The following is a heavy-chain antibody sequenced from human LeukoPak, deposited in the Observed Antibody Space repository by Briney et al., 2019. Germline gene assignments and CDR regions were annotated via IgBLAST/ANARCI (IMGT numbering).Heavy chain of an antibody. CDR1: GFTFSSYS. V-gene: IGHV3-21*01. CDR3: ARGWVYSSSWYVEENDY. Sequence: AGGSLRLSCAASGFTFSSYSMNWVRQAPGKGLEWVSSISSSSSYIYYADSVKGRFTISRDNAKNSLYLQMNSLRAEDTAVYYCARGWVYSSSWYVEENDYWGQGTLVTVSS. D-gene: IGHD6-13*01. J-gene: IGHJ4*02. CDR2: ISSSSSYI.